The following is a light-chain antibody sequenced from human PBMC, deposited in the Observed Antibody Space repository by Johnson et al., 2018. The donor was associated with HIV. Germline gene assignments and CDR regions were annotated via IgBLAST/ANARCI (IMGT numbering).Light chain of an antibody. CDR3: GTWDSSLSAV. J-gene: IGLJ1*01. Sequence: VLTQPPSVSVSPGQTASITCSGDKLGDKYACWYQQKPGQSPVLVIYQDSKRPSGIPDQFSGSKSGTSATLGITGPQTGDEADYYCGTWDSSLSAVFGTGTKVTVL. CDR1: KLGDKY. V-gene: IGLV3-1*01. CDR2: QDS.